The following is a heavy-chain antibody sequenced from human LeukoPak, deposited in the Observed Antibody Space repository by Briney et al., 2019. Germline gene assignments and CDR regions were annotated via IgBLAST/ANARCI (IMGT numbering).Heavy chain of an antibody. D-gene: IGHD5-12*01. CDR1: GGSFSGYY. Sequence: PSETLSLTCAVYGGSFSGYYWSWIRQPPGKGLEWIGEINHSGSTNYNPSLKSRVTISVDTSRNQFSLRLSSVTAADTAVYYCARMYGWAEWLRLRYFDYWGQGTLVTVSS. J-gene: IGHJ4*02. CDR3: ARMYGWAEWLRLRYFDY. V-gene: IGHV4-34*01. CDR2: INHSGST.